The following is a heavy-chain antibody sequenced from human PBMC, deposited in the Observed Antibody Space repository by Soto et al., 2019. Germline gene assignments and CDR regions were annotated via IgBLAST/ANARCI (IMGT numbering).Heavy chain of an antibody. V-gene: IGHV3-30-3*01. D-gene: IGHD3-22*01. CDR3: ASSGYSWYFDL. Sequence: QVPLVESGGGVVQPGRSLRLSCAASGFTFSSYAMHWVRQAPGKGLEWVAVILYDGSNKYYADSVKGRFTISRDNSKNTLYLQMNSLRAEDTAVYYCASSGYSWYFDLWGRGTLVTVSS. CDR1: GFTFSSYA. CDR2: ILYDGSNK. J-gene: IGHJ2*01.